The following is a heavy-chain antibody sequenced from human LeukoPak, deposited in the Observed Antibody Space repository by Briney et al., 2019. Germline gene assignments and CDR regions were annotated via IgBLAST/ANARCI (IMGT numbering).Heavy chain of an antibody. D-gene: IGHD5-18*01. Sequence: GGSLRLSCAASGFTFSSYSMNWVRQAPGKGLEWVSSISSSGSYIYYADSVKGRFTISRDNAKNSLYLQMNSLRAEDTAVYYCASWAEYSDDHWGQGTLVTVSS. V-gene: IGHV3-21*01. J-gene: IGHJ4*02. CDR1: GFTFSSYS. CDR3: ASWAEYSDDH. CDR2: ISSSGSYI.